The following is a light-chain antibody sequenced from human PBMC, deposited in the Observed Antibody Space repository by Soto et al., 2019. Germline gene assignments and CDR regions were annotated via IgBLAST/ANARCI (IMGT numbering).Light chain of an antibody. V-gene: IGLV1-44*01. CDR1: SSNIGTSS. CDR3: AAWDDSLNGHV. CDR2: TTN. J-gene: IGLJ1*01. Sequence: QSVLTQPNSASGTPGQRVTISCSGSSSNIGTSSVHWFQQLPGTAPKLLISTTNQRPSGVPERFSGSKSGTSASLAISGLQSEDEADYYCAAWDDSLNGHVFGTGTKDTVL.